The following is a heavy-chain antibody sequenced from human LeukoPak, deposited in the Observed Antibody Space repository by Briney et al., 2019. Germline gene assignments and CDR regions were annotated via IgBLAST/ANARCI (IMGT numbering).Heavy chain of an antibody. V-gene: IGHV3-30*18. CDR3: AKDAFYGSGPGI. Sequence: GRSLRLSCAASGFTFSSYGMHWVRRAPGKGLEWVAVISYDGSNKYYADSVKGRFTISRDNSKNTLYLQMNSLRAEDTAVYYCAKDAFYGSGPGIWGQGTMVTVSS. CDR1: GFTFSSYG. CDR2: ISYDGSNK. D-gene: IGHD3-10*01. J-gene: IGHJ3*02.